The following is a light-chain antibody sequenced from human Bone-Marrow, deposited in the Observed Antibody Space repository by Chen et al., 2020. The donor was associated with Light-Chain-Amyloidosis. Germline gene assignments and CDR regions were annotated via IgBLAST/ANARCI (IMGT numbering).Light chain of an antibody. J-gene: IGLJ3*02. Sequence: NFMLTQPHSVSESPGKTVIISCTRSSGSIATNYVQWYQQRPGSSHTTVIYEDDQRPSGVPDRFSGSIDRSSNSASLTSSGLKTEDEADYYCQSYQGSSQGVFGGGTKLTVL. CDR1: SGSIATNY. V-gene: IGLV6-57*01. CDR3: QSYQGSSQGV. CDR2: EDD.